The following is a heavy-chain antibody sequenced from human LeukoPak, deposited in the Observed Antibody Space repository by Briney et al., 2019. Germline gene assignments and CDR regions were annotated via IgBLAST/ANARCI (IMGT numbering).Heavy chain of an antibody. Sequence: ASVKVSCKVSGYTLTELSVHWVRQAPGKGLEWMGGFDPEDGETIYAQKFQGRVTMTEDTSTDTAYMELSSLRSEDTAVYYCATGLLGATVAYFDYWGQGTLVTVSS. CDR1: GYTLTELS. J-gene: IGHJ4*02. V-gene: IGHV1-24*01. CDR2: FDPEDGET. CDR3: ATGLLGATVAYFDY. D-gene: IGHD1-26*01.